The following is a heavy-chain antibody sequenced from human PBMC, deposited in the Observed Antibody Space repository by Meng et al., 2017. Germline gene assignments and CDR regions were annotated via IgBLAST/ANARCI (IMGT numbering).Heavy chain of an antibody. V-gene: IGHV3-9*01. D-gene: IGHD1-26*01. CDR3: AKDTGAMGEIDY. CDR1: GLTFDDYA. J-gene: IGHJ4*02. CDR2: ISWNSGSI. Sequence: GGSLRLSCAASGLTFDDYAMHWVRQAPGKGLEWVSGISWNSGSIGYADSVKGRFTISRDNAKNSLYLQMNSLRAEDTALYYCAKDTGAMGEIDYWGQGTLVTVSS.